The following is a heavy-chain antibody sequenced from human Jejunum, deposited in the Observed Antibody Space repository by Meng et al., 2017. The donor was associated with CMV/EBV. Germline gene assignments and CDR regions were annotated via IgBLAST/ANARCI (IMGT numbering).Heavy chain of an antibody. Sequence: FRFSAYYLNWVRQAPGKGLAWVGRIRDRGNSYTTIYAASVAGRFTISRDDSKNSLYLQMNSLKTEDTAVYYCAKFDTSRLDAFDVWGQGTMVTVSS. CDR1: FRFSAYY. V-gene: IGHV3-72*01. D-gene: IGHD2-2*01. CDR2: IRDRGNSYTT. CDR3: AKFDTSRLDAFDV. J-gene: IGHJ3*01.